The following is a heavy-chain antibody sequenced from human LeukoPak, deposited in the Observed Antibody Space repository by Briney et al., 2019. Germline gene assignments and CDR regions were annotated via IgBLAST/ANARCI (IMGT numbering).Heavy chain of an antibody. CDR1: GFLFSKSG. V-gene: IGHV3-21*01. CDR2: ISSTSSYI. D-gene: IGHD3-9*01. Sequence: PGGSLRLSCAASGFLFSKSGMLWVRQAPGKGLEWVASISSTSSYIYYADSVQGRFTISRDNAKNSLDLQMDSVRAEDTAVYFFARGVRKILKYMDLWGQGPLVTVSS. CDR3: ARGVRKILKYMDL. J-gene: IGHJ4*02.